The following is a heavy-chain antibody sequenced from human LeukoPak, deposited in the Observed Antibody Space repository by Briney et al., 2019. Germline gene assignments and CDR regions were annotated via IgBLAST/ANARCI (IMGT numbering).Heavy chain of an antibody. J-gene: IGHJ4*02. CDR3: ASSAWAVIRSPFDY. D-gene: IGHD4-11*01. CDR2: ISSSSSTI. CDR1: GFTFSSYS. Sequence: GGSLRLSCAASGFTFSSYSMNWVRQAPGKGLERVSYISSSSSTIYYADSVKGRFTISRDNAKNSLYLQMNSLRAEDTAVYYCASSAWAVIRSPFDYWGQGTLVTVSS. V-gene: IGHV3-48*01.